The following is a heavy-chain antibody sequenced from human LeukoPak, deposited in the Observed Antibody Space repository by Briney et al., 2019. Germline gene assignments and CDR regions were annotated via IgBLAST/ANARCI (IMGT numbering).Heavy chain of an antibody. D-gene: IGHD3-10*01. CDR2: ISYDGSNK. J-gene: IGHJ6*03. V-gene: IGHV3-30*18. CDR1: GFTVSSNS. Sequence: AGGSLRLSCTVSGFTVSSNSMSWVRQAPGKGLEWVAVISYDGSNKYYADSVKGRFTISRDNSKNTLYLQMNSLRAEDTAVYYCAKATGFSGNYYMDVWGKGTTVTVSS. CDR3: AKATGFSGNYYMDV.